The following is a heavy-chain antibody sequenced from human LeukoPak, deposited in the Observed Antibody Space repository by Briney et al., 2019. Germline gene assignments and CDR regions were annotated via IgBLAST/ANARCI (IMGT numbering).Heavy chain of an antibody. CDR3: ARSASTHDAFDI. J-gene: IGHJ3*02. Sequence: SETLSLTCTVSGGSVSSGSYYWSWIRQPPGKGLAWIGYIYYSGSTNYNPSLKSRVTISVDTSKNQFSLKLSSVTAADTAVYYCARSASTHDAFDIWGQGTMVTVSS. CDR2: IYYSGST. D-gene: IGHD2/OR15-2a*01. V-gene: IGHV4-61*01. CDR1: GGSVSSGSYY.